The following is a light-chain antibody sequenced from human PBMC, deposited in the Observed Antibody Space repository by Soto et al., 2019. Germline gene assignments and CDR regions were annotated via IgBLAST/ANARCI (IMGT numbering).Light chain of an antibody. V-gene: IGKV1-5*03. CDR2: KAS. J-gene: IGKJ1*01. CDR1: QTISSW. Sequence: DIQMTQSPSTLSGSVGDRVTLTCRASQTISSWLAWYQQKPGKAPKLLIYKASTLKSGVPSRFSGSGSGTELTITISSLQPDDCATYYCQHYNSYSEAFGQGTKVDIK. CDR3: QHYNSYSEA.